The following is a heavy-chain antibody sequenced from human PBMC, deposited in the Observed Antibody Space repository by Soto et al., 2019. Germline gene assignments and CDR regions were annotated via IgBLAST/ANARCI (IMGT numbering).Heavy chain of an antibody. Sequence: SETLSLTCAVSGGSINSGGYSWSWIRQPPGKGLEWIGYLYHGGATYSNPSLKSRVTISVDWSKNQFSLKLNSVTAADTAVYYCARAFTAMGIFDYWGPGIVVTVSS. CDR3: ARAFTAMGIFDY. CDR1: GGSINSGGYS. D-gene: IGHD6-13*01. J-gene: IGHJ4*02. CDR2: LYHGGAT. V-gene: IGHV4-30-2*01.